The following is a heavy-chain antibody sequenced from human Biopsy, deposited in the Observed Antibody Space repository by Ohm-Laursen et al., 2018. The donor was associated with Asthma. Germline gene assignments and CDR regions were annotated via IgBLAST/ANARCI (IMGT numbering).Heavy chain of an antibody. J-gene: IGHJ4*02. Sequence: SVKAACKSLGGTFNTYVIGWARQAPGQGLEWMGGINSVFGTTTYPQKFQDRVTITADDSTSTVYMELSSLRSEDTAVYYCARKAGSCISRTCYSLDFWGQGTLVTVSS. CDR1: GGTFNTYV. V-gene: IGHV1-69*13. D-gene: IGHD2-2*01. CDR2: INSVFGTT. CDR3: ARKAGSCISRTCYSLDF.